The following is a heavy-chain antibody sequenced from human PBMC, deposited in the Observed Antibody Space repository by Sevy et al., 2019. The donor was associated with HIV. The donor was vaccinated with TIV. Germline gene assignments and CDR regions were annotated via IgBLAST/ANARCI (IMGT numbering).Heavy chain of an antibody. CDR3: ARDGGYSVKWYPLY. CDR2: ISYEGTET. Sequence: GGSLSLSCAASGFAFSTHAMHWVRQAPGKGLEWVAVISYEGTETFYAASVEGRFTISRDNSKNMLSLQINSLRPEDTAVYYCARDGGYSVKWYPLYWGHGTLVTVSS. V-gene: IGHV3-30-3*01. J-gene: IGHJ4*01. D-gene: IGHD1-26*01. CDR1: GFAFSTHA.